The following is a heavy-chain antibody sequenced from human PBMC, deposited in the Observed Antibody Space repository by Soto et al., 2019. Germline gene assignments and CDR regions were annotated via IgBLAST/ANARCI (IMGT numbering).Heavy chain of an antibody. J-gene: IGHJ6*02. V-gene: IGHV4-59*01. D-gene: IGHD1-26*01. CDR2: IYYSGST. CDR3: ARDGGGSYRWDGYYGMDV. CDR1: GGSISSYY. Sequence: QVQLQESGPGLVKPSETRSLTCTVSGGSISSYYWSWIRQPPGKGLEWIGYIYYSGSTNYNPSLKSLVTISVDTSKNQFSLKLSAVTAADTAVYYCARDGGGSYRWDGYYGMDVWGQGTTVTVSS.